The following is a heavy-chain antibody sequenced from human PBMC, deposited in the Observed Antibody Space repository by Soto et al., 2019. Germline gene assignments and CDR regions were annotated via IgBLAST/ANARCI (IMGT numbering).Heavy chain of an antibody. Sequence: GGSLRLSCAASGFTFSSYWMSWVRQAPGKGLEWVANIKQDGSEKYYVDSVKGRFTISRDNAKNSLYLQMNSLRAEDTAVYYCARNEYYDFWSGPNWFDPWGQGTLVTVSS. J-gene: IGHJ5*02. CDR2: IKQDGSEK. D-gene: IGHD3-3*01. V-gene: IGHV3-7*01. CDR3: ARNEYYDFWSGPNWFDP. CDR1: GFTFSSYW.